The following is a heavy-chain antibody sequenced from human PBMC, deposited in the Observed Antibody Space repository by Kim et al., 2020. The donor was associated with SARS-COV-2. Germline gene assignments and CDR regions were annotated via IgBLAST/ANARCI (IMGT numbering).Heavy chain of an antibody. J-gene: IGHJ6*02. D-gene: IGHD3-10*01. Sequence: GESLKISCKGSGYSFTSYWIGWVHQMPGKGLEWMGIIYPGDSDTRYSPSFQGQVTISADKSISTAYLQWSSLKASDTAMYYCARTYYYGSGSYYKTYYYYYGMDVWGQGTTVTVSS. CDR2: IYPGDSDT. CDR3: ARTYYYGSGSYYKTYYYYYGMDV. V-gene: IGHV5-51*07. CDR1: GYSFTSYW.